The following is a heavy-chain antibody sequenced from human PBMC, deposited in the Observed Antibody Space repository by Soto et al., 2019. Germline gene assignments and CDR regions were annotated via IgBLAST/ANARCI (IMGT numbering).Heavy chain of an antibody. V-gene: IGHV4-31*03. J-gene: IGHJ3*02. CDR1: GGSISSGGYY. CDR2: IYYSGST. CDR3: ARDIWGFSASNERLFAFDI. Sequence: SETLSLTCTVSGGSISSGGYYWSWIRQQPGKGLEWIGYIYYSGSTYYNPSLKSRVTISVDTSKNQFSLKLSSVTAADTAVYYCARDIWGFSASNERLFAFDIWGQGTMVTVSS. D-gene: IGHD1-1*01.